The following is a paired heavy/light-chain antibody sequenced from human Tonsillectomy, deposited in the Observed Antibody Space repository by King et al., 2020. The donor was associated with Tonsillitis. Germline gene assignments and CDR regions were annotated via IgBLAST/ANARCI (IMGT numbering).Light chain of an antibody. CDR2: LGS. Sequence: DIVMTQSPLSLPVTPGEPASISCRSSQSLLHTNGYNFLDWYLQKPGRSPQLLIYLGSNRASGVPDRFSGSGSGTDFTLKISRVEAEDVGVYYCMQALQTLTFGPGTKVDIK. J-gene: IGKJ3*01. V-gene: IGKV2-28*01. CDR1: QSLLHTNGYNF. CDR3: MQALQTLT.
Heavy chain of an antibody. Sequence: QVQLVESGGGVVQPGRSLRLSCAASGFTFSSYGMHWVRQAPGKGLEWVAGISYDGSDIYYADSVKGRFTISRDNSKNTLYLQMNSLRADDTAVYYCAKWATRAGVVIIEMHGMDVWGQGTTVTVSS. CDR2: ISYDGSDI. J-gene: IGHJ6*02. V-gene: IGHV3-30*18. CDR3: AKWATRAGVVIIEMHGMDV. D-gene: IGHD3-10*01. CDR1: GFTFSSYG.